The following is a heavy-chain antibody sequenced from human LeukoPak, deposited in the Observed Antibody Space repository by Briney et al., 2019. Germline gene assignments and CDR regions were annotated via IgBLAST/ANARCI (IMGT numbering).Heavy chain of an antibody. Sequence: PGGSLRLSCTASGFTFSRYWMHWVRQAPGKGLVWVSRINSEGSSISYADSVKGRFSISRDNAKNTLFLQMNSLRGDDTAVYFCASGGDFASDGLDIWGQGSMVTVS. CDR1: GFTFSRYW. V-gene: IGHV3-74*01. D-gene: IGHD2-21*02. CDR2: INSEGSSI. CDR3: ASGGDFASDGLDI. J-gene: IGHJ3*02.